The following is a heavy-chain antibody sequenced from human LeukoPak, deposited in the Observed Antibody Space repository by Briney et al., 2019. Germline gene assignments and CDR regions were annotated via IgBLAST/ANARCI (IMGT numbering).Heavy chain of an antibody. CDR3: ARPAMVTN. CDR2: INSDGSST. CDR1: GFNFDDYT. V-gene: IGHV3-74*01. Sequence: GSLRLSCAASGFNFDDYTMHWVRQPPGKGLEWVSRINSDGSSTSYADSVKGRFTISRDNAKNTLYLQMNSLRAEDTAVYYCARPAMVTNWGQGTLVTVSS. D-gene: IGHD5-18*01. J-gene: IGHJ4*02.